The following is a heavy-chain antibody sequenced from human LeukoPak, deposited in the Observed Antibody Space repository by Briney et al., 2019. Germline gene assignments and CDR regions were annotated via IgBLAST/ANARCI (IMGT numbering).Heavy chain of an antibody. Sequence: SETLSLTCTVSGGSISSYYWSWIRQPPGKGLEWIGYIYGSTNYNPSLKSRVTISVDRSKSQFSLKLSSVTAADTAVYYCARGGSGWHYFDYWGQGTLVTVSS. J-gene: IGHJ4*02. CDR2: IYGST. V-gene: IGHV4-59*01. CDR1: GGSISSYY. CDR3: ARGGSGWHYFDY. D-gene: IGHD6-19*01.